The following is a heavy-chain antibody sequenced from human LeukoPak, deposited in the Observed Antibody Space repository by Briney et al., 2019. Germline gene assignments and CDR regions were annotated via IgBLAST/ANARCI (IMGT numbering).Heavy chain of an antibody. Sequence: PSETLSLTCAVYGGSFSGYYWSWIRQPPGKRLEWIGYIYYSGSTNYNLSLKSRLTISLDTSRNQFSLNLSSVTAADTAVYYCARVIGAAPYYFDYWGQGTLVTVSS. CDR2: IYYSGST. CDR3: ARVIGAAPYYFDY. V-gene: IGHV4-59*01. D-gene: IGHD2/OR15-2a*01. CDR1: GGSFSGYY. J-gene: IGHJ4*02.